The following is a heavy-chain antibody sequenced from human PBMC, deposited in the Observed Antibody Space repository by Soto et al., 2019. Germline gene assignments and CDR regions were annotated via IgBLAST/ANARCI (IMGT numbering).Heavy chain of an antibody. CDR2: INTGNGNT. D-gene: IGHD3-10*01. Sequence: ASVKVSCKVSGYTFTTYAMHWVRQAPGQRLEWMGWINTGNGNTKYSQKFQGRVTITRDTSASTAYMELSSLRSEDTAVYYCTRDYYDSGNYGDYWGQGTQVTVSS. J-gene: IGHJ4*02. V-gene: IGHV1-3*04. CDR3: TRDYYDSGNYGDY. CDR1: GYTFTTYA.